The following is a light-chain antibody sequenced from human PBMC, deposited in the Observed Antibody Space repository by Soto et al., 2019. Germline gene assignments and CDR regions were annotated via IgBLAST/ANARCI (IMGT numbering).Light chain of an antibody. CDR2: KAS. Sequence: DIQMSLSLSTLSGSVGDRVTITCRASQTISSWLAWYQQKPGKAPKLLIYKASTLKSGVPSRFSGSGSGTEFTLTISSLQPDDFATYYCQHYNSYSEAFGQGTKVDTK. J-gene: IGKJ1*01. CDR1: QTISSW. V-gene: IGKV1-5*03. CDR3: QHYNSYSEA.